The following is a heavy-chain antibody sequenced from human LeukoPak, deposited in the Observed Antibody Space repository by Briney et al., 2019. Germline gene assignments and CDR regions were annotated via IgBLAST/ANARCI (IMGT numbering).Heavy chain of an antibody. D-gene: IGHD3-16*01. CDR3: ARRLDYSAGTFDY. CDR2: IYDNNST. CDR1: GFTVSSNY. J-gene: IGHJ4*02. Sequence: GGSLRLSCAVSGFTVSSNYMNWVRQAPGKGLEWVSIIYDNNSTYYADSVKGRFTISRGNSKNTLYLQMNSLRAEDTAVYYCARRLDYSAGTFDYWGQGALVTVSS. V-gene: IGHV3-53*01.